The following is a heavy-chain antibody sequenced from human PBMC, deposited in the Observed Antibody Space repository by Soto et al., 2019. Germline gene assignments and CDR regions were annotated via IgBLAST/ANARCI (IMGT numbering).Heavy chain of an antibody. D-gene: IGHD1-1*01. V-gene: IGHV3-30*18. CDR2: ISYDGSNK. J-gene: IGHJ5*02. Sequence: QVQLVESGGGVVQPGRSLRLSCAASGFTFSSYGMHWVRQAPGKGLEWVAVISYDGSNKYYADSVKGRFTISRDNSKNALYLQMNSLRAEDTAVYYCAKDLLNEPISWGQGTLVTVSS. CDR1: GFTFSSYG. CDR3: AKDLLNEPIS.